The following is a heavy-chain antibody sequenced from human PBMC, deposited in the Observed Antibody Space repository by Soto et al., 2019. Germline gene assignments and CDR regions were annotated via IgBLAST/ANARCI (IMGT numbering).Heavy chain of an antibody. Sequence: LGGSLRLSCSASGFTFISYAMHWVLQAPWKGLEYVSAISSNGGSTYYADSVKGRFTISRDNSKNTLYLQMSSLRAEDTAVYYCVKDRGSSSSHYYYYYGMDVWGQGTTVTVSS. CDR2: ISSNGGST. J-gene: IGHJ6*02. CDR3: VKDRGSSSSHYYYYYGMDV. D-gene: IGHD6-6*01. CDR1: GFTFISYA. V-gene: IGHV3-64D*08.